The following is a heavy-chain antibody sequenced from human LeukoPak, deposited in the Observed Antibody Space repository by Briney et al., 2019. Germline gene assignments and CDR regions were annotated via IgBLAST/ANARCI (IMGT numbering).Heavy chain of an antibody. D-gene: IGHD3-10*01. V-gene: IGHV1-69*05. CDR1: GGTFSNYA. J-gene: IGHJ4*02. CDR3: ARDGKVTGYGSGSYYKGSLSVHLDY. CDR2: IIPIFGTA. Sequence: SVKVSCKASGGTFSNYAISWVRQAPGQGLEWMGGIIPIFGTANYAQKFQGRVTITTDESTSTAYMELSSLRSEDTAVYYCARDGKVTGYGSGSYYKGSLSVHLDYWGQGTLVTVSS.